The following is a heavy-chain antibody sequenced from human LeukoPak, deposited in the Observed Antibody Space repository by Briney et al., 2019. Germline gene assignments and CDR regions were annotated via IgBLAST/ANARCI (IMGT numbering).Heavy chain of an antibody. CDR3: ARAMVVVAATGYFDY. V-gene: IGHV4-38-2*02. CDR2: IYHSGST. Sequence: SETLSLTCTVSGYSIISDYYWGWIRQPPGKGLEWIGNIYHSGSTYYYPSLKSRVTISVDTSKNQFSLKLSSVTAADTAVYYCARAMVVVAATGYFDYWGLGTLLTVSS. J-gene: IGHJ4*02. D-gene: IGHD2-15*01. CDR1: GYSIISDYY.